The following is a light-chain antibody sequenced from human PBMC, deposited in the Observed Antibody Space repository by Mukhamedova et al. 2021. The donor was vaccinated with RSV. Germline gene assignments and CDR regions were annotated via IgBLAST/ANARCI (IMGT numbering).Light chain of an antibody. J-gene: IGLJ2*01. Sequence: GSSSNIGAGYDVHWYQQLPGAAPKLLIYGNSNRPSGVPDRFSGSKSGTSASLAITGLQAEDEADYYGQSYDSSLSGVVFGGGTKLT. CDR1: SSNIGAGYD. V-gene: IGLV1-40*01. CDR3: QSYDSSLSGVV. CDR2: GNS.